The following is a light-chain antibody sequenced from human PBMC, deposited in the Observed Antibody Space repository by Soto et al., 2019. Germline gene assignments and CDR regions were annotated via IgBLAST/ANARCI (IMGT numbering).Light chain of an antibody. Sequence: DIQMTQSPSTVSASVGDRVTITCRASQSISSWLAWYQQKPGKAPKLLIYKASSLESGVPSRFSGSGSGTEFTLTISSLQPDDFATYYCQQFETFGQGTKVEIK. CDR3: QQFET. V-gene: IGKV1-5*03. J-gene: IGKJ1*01. CDR2: KAS. CDR1: QSISSW.